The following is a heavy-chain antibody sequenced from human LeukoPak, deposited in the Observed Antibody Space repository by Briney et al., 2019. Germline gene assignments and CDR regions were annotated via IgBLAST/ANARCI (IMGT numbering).Heavy chain of an antibody. Sequence: ASVKVSCKASGYTFTSYDINWVRQATGQGLEWMGWMNPKSGYTGHAQRFQGRVTITRDTSKNQVVLTMTNMDPVDTATYYCAHIIFYWVRGSTSGFDPWGQGTLVTVSS. CDR1: GYTFTSYD. J-gene: IGHJ5*02. V-gene: IGHV1-8*03. D-gene: IGHD2-15*01. CDR2: MNPKSGYT. CDR3: AHIIFYWVRGSTSGFDP.